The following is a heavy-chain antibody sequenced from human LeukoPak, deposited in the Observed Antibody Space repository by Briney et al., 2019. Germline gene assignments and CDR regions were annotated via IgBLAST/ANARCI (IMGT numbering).Heavy chain of an antibody. CDR3: TRDRLGFDP. Sequence: GGSLRLSCAASGFTFSSYAMSWVRQAPGKGLEWVSRIDSDGITTSYADSVKGRFTISRDNAKNTLYLQMNSLRVEDTAVHYCTRDRLGFDPWGQGTLVTVSS. CDR1: GFTFSSYA. V-gene: IGHV3-74*01. J-gene: IGHJ5*02. CDR2: IDSDGITT.